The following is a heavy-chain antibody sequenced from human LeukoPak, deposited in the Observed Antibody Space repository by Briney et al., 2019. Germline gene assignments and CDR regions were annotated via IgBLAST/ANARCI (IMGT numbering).Heavy chain of an antibody. Sequence: SETLSLTCAVYGGSFSGYYWSWIRQPPGKGLEWIGEINHSGSTNYNPSLKSRVTISVDTSKNQFSLKLSSVTAADTAVYYCAFGAYSYGSEAFDYWGQGTLVTVSS. V-gene: IGHV4-34*01. CDR3: AFGAYSYGSEAFDY. J-gene: IGHJ4*02. CDR2: INHSGST. CDR1: GGSFSGYY. D-gene: IGHD5-18*01.